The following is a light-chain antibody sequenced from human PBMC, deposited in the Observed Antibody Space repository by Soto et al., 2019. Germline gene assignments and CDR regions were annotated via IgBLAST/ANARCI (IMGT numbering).Light chain of an antibody. CDR1: SSNIGAAYD. CDR2: GNT. Sequence: QLVLTQPPSVSGAPGQRVTISCTGSSSNIGAAYDAHWYQQLPGTAPKLLIYGNTNRPSGVPDRFSGSKSGTSAFLAITGLQAEDEADYYCQSYDSSLSAVVFGGGTKLTVL. J-gene: IGLJ2*01. CDR3: QSYDSSLSAVV. V-gene: IGLV1-40*01.